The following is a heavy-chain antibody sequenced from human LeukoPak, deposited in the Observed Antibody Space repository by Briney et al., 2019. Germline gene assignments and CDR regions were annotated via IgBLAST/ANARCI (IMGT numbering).Heavy chain of an antibody. V-gene: IGHV3-23*01. Sequence: GGSLRHSCAASGFTFSSYAMSWVRQAPGKGLEWVSAISGSGGSTYYADSVKGRFTISRDNSKNTLYLQMNSLRVEDTAVYYCAKDIQGYYYYYMDVWGKGTTVTVSS. CDR1: GFTFSSYA. J-gene: IGHJ6*03. CDR2: ISGSGGST. D-gene: IGHD5-18*01. CDR3: AKDIQGYYYYYMDV.